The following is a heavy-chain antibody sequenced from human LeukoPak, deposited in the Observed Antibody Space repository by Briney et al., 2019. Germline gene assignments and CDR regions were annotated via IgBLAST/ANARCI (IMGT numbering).Heavy chain of an antibody. J-gene: IGHJ3*02. V-gene: IGHV3-23*01. CDR2: ISGRGGST. CDR3: AKDKAGGSYSDAFDI. Sequence: HPGGSLRLSCAASGFTFSSYAISGVRQAPGKGLEWVSAISGRGGSTYYADSVKGRFTISRDNSKNTLYLQMNSLRAEDTAVYYCAKDKAGGSYSDAFDIWGQGTMVTVSS. D-gene: IGHD1-26*01. CDR1: GFTFSSYA.